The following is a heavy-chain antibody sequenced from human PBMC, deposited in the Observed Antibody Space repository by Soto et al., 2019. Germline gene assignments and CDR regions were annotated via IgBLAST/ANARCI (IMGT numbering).Heavy chain of an antibody. Sequence: EVQLVETGGGLIQQGGSLRLSCVASGLTVSSNYMNCVRQAPGKGLEWVSVLYSGGSTHYSCSVKGRFIIYREYSNNKLYLQMNSLRAEDTAVYYCARDRPGDEGDAFDIWGHGTMVTVSS. V-gene: IGHV3-53*02. D-gene: IGHD3-10*01. CDR3: ARDRPGDEGDAFDI. CDR1: GLTVSSNY. J-gene: IGHJ3*02. CDR2: LYSGGST.